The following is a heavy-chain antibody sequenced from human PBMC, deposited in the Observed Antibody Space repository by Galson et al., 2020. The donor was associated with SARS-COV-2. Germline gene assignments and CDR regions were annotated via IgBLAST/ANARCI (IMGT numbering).Heavy chain of an antibody. J-gene: IGHJ3*02. Sequence: GGSLRLSCAASGFTFTNYAIHWVRQAPGKGLEWVAVISHDGRIEVYADSVKGRFTISRDNSENMLFLQMDSLRADDTAVYYCARDMSGGASDIWGQGRMGTVAS. D-gene: IGHD3-10*02. CDR3: ARDMSGGASDI. CDR2: ISHDGRIE. CDR1: GFTFTNYA. V-gene: IGHV3-30*04.